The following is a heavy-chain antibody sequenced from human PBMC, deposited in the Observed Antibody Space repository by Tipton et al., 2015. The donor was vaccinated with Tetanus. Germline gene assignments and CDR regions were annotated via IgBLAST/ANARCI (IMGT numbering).Heavy chain of an antibody. CDR3: AASVVRWFDP. CDR1: GGSSRDYF. CDR2: VNYAGST. Sequence: TLSLTCAVHGGSSRDYFWSWLRQSPGKGLEWIGEVNYAGSTNYNPSLKSRVSMSVDVSKKQLSLKLTSVTAADTAVYYCAASVVRWFDPWGQGTLVTVSS. V-gene: IGHV4-34*07. J-gene: IGHJ5*02. D-gene: IGHD3-22*01.